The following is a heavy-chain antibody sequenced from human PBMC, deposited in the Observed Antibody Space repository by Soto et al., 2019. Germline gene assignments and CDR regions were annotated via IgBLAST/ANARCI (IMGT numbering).Heavy chain of an antibody. Sequence: QVQLTQSGAEVKKPGASVRVSCKTSGYTFTNYGINWVRQAPGQGLEWMGWINPYNGKTSSAQRLQGRVSMTTDTSTSAADMDLRSLRSDDTAVYYGARGSSPVDFDSWGQGTLVTVSS. CDR3: ARGSSPVDFDS. J-gene: IGHJ4*02. V-gene: IGHV1-18*01. CDR1: GYTFTNYG. D-gene: IGHD6-13*01. CDR2: INPYNGKT.